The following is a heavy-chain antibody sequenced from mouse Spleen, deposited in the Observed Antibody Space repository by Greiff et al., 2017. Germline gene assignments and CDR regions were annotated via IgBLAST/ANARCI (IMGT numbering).Heavy chain of an antibody. CDR1: GFTFSSYA. CDR3: ARQTKPRFAY. V-gene: IGHV5-6-2*01. Sequence: EVQLVESGGGLVKPGGSLKLSCAASGFTFSSYAMSWVRQTPEKRLEWVAAINSNGGSTYYPDTVKDRFTISRDNAKNTLYLQMSSLRSEDTALYYCARQTKPRFAYWGQGTLVTVSA. CDR2: INSNGGST. J-gene: IGHJ3*01.